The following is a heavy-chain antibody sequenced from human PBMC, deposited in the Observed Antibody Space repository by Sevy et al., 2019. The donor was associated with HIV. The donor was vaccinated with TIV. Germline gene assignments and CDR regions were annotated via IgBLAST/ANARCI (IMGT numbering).Heavy chain of an antibody. V-gene: IGHV4-59*08. CDR1: GGSISGYY. J-gene: IGHJ4*02. Sequence: SETLSLTCTVSGGSISGYYWSWIRQPPGQGLEWIGNISNSGSTNYNSSLKSRVSISVDTSKNQFSLKLSSVTAADTAMYYCARHGVRNFDIWGQGTLVTVSS. D-gene: IGHD3-9*01. CDR2: ISNSGST. CDR3: ARHGVRNFDI.